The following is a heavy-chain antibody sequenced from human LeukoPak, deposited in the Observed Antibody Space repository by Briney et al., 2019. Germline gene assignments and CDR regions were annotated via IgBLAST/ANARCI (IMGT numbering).Heavy chain of an antibody. CDR2: ISGSGGST. V-gene: IGHV3-23*01. D-gene: IGHD4-17*01. CDR1: GFTFSSYA. CDR3: AKDGRAYDYGDYGYFQH. Sequence: GSLRRSCAASGFTFSSYAMSWVRQAPGKGLEWVSAISGSGGSTYYADSVKGRFTISRDNSKNTLHLQMNSLRAEDTAVYYCAKDGRAYDYGDYGYFQHWGQGTLVTVSS. J-gene: IGHJ1*01.